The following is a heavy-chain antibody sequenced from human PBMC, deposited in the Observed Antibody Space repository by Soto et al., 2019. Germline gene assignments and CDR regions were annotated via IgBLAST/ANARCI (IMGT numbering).Heavy chain of an antibody. D-gene: IGHD1-1*01. V-gene: IGHV3-21*01. CDR3: ASQELEPPPYFFDS. CDR2: ISSDSTYT. J-gene: IGHJ4*02. CDR1: GFTFPGSS. Sequence: PGGSLRLSCAASGFTFPGSSMNWVRQAPGKGLEWVSSISSDSTYTYYADSVKGRFTISRDNAKNSLYLQMSSLRAKDTAVYYCASQELEPPPYFFDSWGQGTLVTVSS.